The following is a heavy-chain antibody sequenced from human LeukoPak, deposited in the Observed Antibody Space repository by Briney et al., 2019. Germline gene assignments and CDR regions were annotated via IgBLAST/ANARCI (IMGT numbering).Heavy chain of an antibody. CDR2: ISGGGDYI. J-gene: IGHJ4*02. V-gene: IGHV3-23*01. CDR3: AKEAAAVGVGYFTH. Sequence: GSLRLSCAASGFTVSSNYMSWVRQAPGKGLEWVSAISGGGDYIFYSDSVKGRFTTSRDNSKNTVFLQMNSLRAEDTAIYYCAKEAAAVGVGYFTHWGQGTLVTVSS. D-gene: IGHD6-25*01. CDR1: GFTVSSNY.